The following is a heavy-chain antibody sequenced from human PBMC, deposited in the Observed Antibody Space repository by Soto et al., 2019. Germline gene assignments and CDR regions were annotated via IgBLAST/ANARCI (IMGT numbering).Heavy chain of an antibody. CDR3: ARLTVTAHFDY. V-gene: IGHV4-59*01. J-gene: IGHJ4*02. CDR1: GGSISSYY. Sequence: SETLSLTCTVSGGSISSYYWSWIRQPPGKGLEWIGYIYYSGSTNYNPSLKSRVTISVDTSKNQFSLKLSSVTAADTAVYYCARLTVTAHFDYWGQGTQVTVSS. CDR2: IYYSGST. D-gene: IGHD4-17*01.